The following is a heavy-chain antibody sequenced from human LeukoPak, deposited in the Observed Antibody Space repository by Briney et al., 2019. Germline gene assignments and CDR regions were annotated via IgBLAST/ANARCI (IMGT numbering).Heavy chain of an antibody. Sequence: SETLSLTCTVSRGTISSYYWSWIRQPPGKGLEWIGYIYYSGSTNYNPSLKSRVSISQDTSKNQFSLKLSSVTAADTAVYYCARIGNNWYFDYWGQGTLVTVSS. CDR1: RGTISSYY. V-gene: IGHV4-59*08. CDR3: ARIGNNWYFDY. D-gene: IGHD1-20*01. J-gene: IGHJ4*02. CDR2: IYYSGST.